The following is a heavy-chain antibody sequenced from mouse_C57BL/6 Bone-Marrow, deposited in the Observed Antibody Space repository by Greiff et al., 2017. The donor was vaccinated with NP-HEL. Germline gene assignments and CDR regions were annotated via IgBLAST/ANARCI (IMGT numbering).Heavy chain of an antibody. CDR1: GYAFSSYW. J-gene: IGHJ2*01. V-gene: IGHV1-80*01. D-gene: IGHD2-10*01. Sequence: QVQLKESGAELVKPGASVKISCKAPGYAFSSYWMNWVKQRPGKGLEWIGQIYPGDGDTNYNGKFTGKATLTADKSSSTAYMQLRSLTSEDSSVDYCATEGAYDYWGQGTTLTVSS. CDR2: IYPGDGDT. CDR3: ATEGAYDY.